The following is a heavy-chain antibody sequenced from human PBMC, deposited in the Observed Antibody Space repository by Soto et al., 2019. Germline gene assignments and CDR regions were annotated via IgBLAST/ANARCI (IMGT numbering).Heavy chain of an antibody. Sequence: PSETLSLTCTVSGGSISSYYWSWIRQPAGKGLEWIGRIYTSGSTNYNPSLKSRVTMSVDTSKNQFSLKLSSVTAADTAVYYCARGAYVWGSYRYDAFDIWGQGTMVTVSS. CDR2: IYTSGST. CDR1: GGSISSYY. CDR3: ARGAYVWGSYRYDAFDI. V-gene: IGHV4-4*07. J-gene: IGHJ3*02. D-gene: IGHD3-16*02.